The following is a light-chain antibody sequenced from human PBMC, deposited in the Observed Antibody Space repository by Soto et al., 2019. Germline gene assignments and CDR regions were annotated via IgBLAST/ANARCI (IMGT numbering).Light chain of an antibody. CDR3: QVWDSSSNHYV. CDR1: RIGRKS. J-gene: IGLJ1*01. Sequence: SYELTQAPAESLAPGETASISWGGDRIGRKSVHWYQQKPGQAPGLVMYYDNDRPSEVPERFSGFNYGNTATLDISGVEAGDEADYYCQVWDSSSNHYVFGPGTKLTVL. CDR2: YDN. V-gene: IGLV3-21*04.